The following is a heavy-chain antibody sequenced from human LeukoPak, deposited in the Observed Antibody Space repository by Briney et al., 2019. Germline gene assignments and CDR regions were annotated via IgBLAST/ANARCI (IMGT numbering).Heavy chain of an antibody. J-gene: IGHJ4*02. Sequence: GGTLRLSCAASGFTFSSYWMSWVRQAPGKGLEWVANIKQDGSEKYYVDSVKGRFTISRDNAKNSLYLQMNSLRAEDTAVYYCAIAVAGTAFDYWGQGTLVTVSS. V-gene: IGHV3-7*01. CDR2: IKQDGSEK. CDR1: GFTFSSYW. D-gene: IGHD6-19*01. CDR3: AIAVAGTAFDY.